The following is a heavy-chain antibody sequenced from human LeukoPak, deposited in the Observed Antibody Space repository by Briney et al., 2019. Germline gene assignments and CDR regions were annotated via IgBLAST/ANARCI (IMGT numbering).Heavy chain of an antibody. D-gene: IGHD5-12*01. V-gene: IGHV5-51*01. CDR2: IYPGDSDT. CDR1: EIRFSTNW. J-gene: IGHJ4*02. Sequence: GESLEISLRAPEIRFSTNWIGWVPQMPGKGLGWRRVIYPGDSDTRYSACFQGQVTMSADKSNSTAYLQWSSLKAADSAMYYCGRCGYSGYEFDYWGQGTLVTVSS. CDR3: GRCGYSGYEFDY.